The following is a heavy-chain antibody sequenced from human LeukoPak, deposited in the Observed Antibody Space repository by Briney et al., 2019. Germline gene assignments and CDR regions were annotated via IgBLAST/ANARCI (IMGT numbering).Heavy chain of an antibody. CDR3: ARDTYSSSWYWYGLDV. CDR1: GYTFTSYA. V-gene: IGHV7-4-1*02. CDR2: INTNTGNP. D-gene: IGHD6-13*01. J-gene: IGHJ6*02. Sequence: ASVKVSCKASGYTFTSYAMNWVRQAPRQGLEWMGWINTNTGNPTYAQGFTGRFVFSLDTSVNTACLQISSLKAEDTAVYYCARDTYSSSWYWYGLDVWGQGTTVTVSS.